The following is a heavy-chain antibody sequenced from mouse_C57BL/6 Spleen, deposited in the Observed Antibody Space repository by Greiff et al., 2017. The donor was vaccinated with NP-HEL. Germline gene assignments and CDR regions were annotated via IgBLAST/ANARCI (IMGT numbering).Heavy chain of an antibody. Sequence: EVQGVESGGGLVKPGGSLKLSCAASGFTFSSYAMSWVRQTPEKRLEWVATISDGGSYTYYPDNVKGRFTISRYNAKNNLYLQMSHLKSEDTAMYYCARDYYGSSLDYWGQGTTLTVSS. CDR2: ISDGGSYT. CDR1: GFTFSSYA. V-gene: IGHV5-4*01. D-gene: IGHD1-1*01. J-gene: IGHJ2*01. CDR3: ARDYYGSSLDY.